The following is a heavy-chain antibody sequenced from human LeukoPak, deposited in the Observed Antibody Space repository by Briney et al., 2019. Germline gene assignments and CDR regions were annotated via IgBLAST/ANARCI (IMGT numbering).Heavy chain of an antibody. CDR2: IYYSGST. D-gene: IGHD3-3*01. CDR1: GGSISSYY. J-gene: IGHJ6*02. V-gene: IGHV4-59*08. Sequence: SETLSLTCTVSGGSISSYYWSWIRQPPGKGLEWIGYIYYSGSTNYNPSLKSRVTISVDTSKNQFSLKLSSVTAADTAVYYCARLPYDFWSGFGYYYGIDVWGQGTTVTVSS. CDR3: ARLPYDFWSGFGYYYGIDV.